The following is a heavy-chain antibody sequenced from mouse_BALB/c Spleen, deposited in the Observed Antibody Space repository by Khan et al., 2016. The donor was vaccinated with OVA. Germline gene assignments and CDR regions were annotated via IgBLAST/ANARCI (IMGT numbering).Heavy chain of an antibody. J-gene: IGHJ2*01. CDR1: GYSITSDYA. Sequence: EVELVESGPGLVKPSQSLSLTCTVTGYSITSDYACNWIRQFPGNQLEWMGYISSSHNTNYNPSLKSRISITRDTSKNQFFLQLNFVTTEDTATYNGERIQGEDFDYWGQGTTLTVSS. CDR3: ERIQGEDFDY. V-gene: IGHV3-2*02. D-gene: IGHD3-2*02. CDR2: ISSSHNT.